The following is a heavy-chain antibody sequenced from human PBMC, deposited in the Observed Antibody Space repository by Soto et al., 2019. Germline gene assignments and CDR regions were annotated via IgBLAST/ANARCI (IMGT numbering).Heavy chain of an antibody. Sequence: QVQLQESGPGLVKPSGTLSLTCAVSGGSISTSNWWSWVRQPPGKGLEWIGEVYRTGSTNYTPSHESRLTISVDKSKNQSSLKLTSVSAADTAVYYCARARATIAAAAIFDCWGQGTMVTVSS. D-gene: IGHD6-13*01. J-gene: IGHJ4*02. CDR2: VYRTGST. CDR1: GGSISTSNW. V-gene: IGHV4-4*02. CDR3: ARARATIAAAAIFDC.